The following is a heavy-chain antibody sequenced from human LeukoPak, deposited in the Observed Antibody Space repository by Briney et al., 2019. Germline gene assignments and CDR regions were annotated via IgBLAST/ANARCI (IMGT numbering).Heavy chain of an antibody. J-gene: IGHJ4*02. CDR3: ANLGAYYGSGGYYFDY. CDR1: GFTFSSYA. CDR2: ISGSGGST. V-gene: IGHV3-23*01. D-gene: IGHD3-10*01. Sequence: PGGSLRLSCAASGFTFSSYAMSWVRQAPGKGLEWVSAISGSGGSTYYADSVKGRFTISRDNSKNTLYLQMNSLRAEDTAVYYCANLGAYYGSGGYYFDYWGQGTLVTVSS.